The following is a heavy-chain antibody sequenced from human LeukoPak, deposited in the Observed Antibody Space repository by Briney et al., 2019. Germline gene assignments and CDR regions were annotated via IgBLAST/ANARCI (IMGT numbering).Heavy chain of an antibody. V-gene: IGHV1-18*01. J-gene: IGHJ4*02. D-gene: IGHD2-21*02. Sequence: SVKVSCKASGYTFTSYGISWVRQAPGQGLEWMGWISAYNGNTNYAQKLQGRVTMTTDTSTSTAYMELRSLRSDDTAVYYCARADRYCGGDCYYDYWGQGTLVTVSS. CDR1: GYTFTSYG. CDR3: ARADRYCGGDCYYDY. CDR2: ISAYNGNT.